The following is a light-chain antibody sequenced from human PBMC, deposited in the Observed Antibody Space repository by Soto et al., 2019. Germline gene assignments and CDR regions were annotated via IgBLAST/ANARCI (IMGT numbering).Light chain of an antibody. Sequence: QSALTQPASVSGSPGQSITVSCTGTSNDVGGHNYVSWYQQQPGKAPKLMIYDVTNRPSGVSNRFSGSKSGNTASLTISGLQAEDEADYYCGSYTSSSTLVFGTGTKLTVL. CDR1: SNDVGGHNY. V-gene: IGLV2-14*01. CDR3: GSYTSSSTLV. CDR2: DVT. J-gene: IGLJ1*01.